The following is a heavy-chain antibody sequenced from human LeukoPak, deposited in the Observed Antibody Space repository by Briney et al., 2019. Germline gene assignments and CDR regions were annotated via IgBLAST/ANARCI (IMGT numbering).Heavy chain of an antibody. CDR3: ARDGYSSGWSKTGEYYFDY. CDR2: IYYSGST. V-gene: IGHV4-61*01. CDR1: GGSIGSSSYC. Sequence: SETLSLTCSVSGGSIGSSSYCWGWIRQPPGKGLEWIGYIYYSGSTNYNPSLKSRVTISVDTSKNQFSLKLSSVTAADTAVYYCARDGYSSGWSKTGEYYFDYWGQGTLVTVSS. J-gene: IGHJ4*02. D-gene: IGHD6-19*01.